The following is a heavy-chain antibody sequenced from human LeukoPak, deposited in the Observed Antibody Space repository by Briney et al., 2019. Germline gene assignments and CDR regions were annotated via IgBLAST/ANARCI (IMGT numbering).Heavy chain of an antibody. CDR1: GFSISSSNW. CDR3: AILPTGYCSGGSCYRHY. CDR2: IYHSGST. Sequence: SETLSLTCAGSGFSISSSNWWSWVRQPRGEGLEWIGEIYHSGSTNYNPSVRGRVTISVDKSKNQFSLKLSSVTAADTAVYYCAILPTGYCSGGSCYRHYWRQGTLVTVSS. D-gene: IGHD2-15*01. J-gene: IGHJ4*02. V-gene: IGHV4-4*02.